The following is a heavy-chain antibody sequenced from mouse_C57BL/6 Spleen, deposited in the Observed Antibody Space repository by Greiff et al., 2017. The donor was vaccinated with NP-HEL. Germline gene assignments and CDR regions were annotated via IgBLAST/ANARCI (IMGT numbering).Heavy chain of an antibody. CDR2: IYPGSGNT. Sequence: QVQLQQSGAELVRPGASVKLSCKASGYTFTDYYINWVKQRPGQGLEWIARIYPGSGNTYYNEKFKGKATLTAEKSSSTAYMQLSSLTSEDSAVYFCARWSYYGSSYEMAMDYWGQGTSVTVSS. V-gene: IGHV1-76*01. J-gene: IGHJ4*01. CDR1: GYTFTDYY. CDR3: ARWSYYGSSYEMAMDY. D-gene: IGHD1-1*01.